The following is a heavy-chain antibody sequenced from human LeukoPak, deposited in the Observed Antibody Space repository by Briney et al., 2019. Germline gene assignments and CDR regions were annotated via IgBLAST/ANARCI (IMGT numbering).Heavy chain of an antibody. J-gene: IGHJ6*02. Sequence: ASVKVSCKASGGTFSSYAISWVRQAPGQGLEWMGRIIPNLGIANYAQKFQGRVTITADKSTSTAYMELSSLRSEDTAVYYCARVGRMVRGVIDYYYYGMDVWGQGTTVTVSS. D-gene: IGHD3-10*01. V-gene: IGHV1-69*04. CDR3: ARVGRMVRGVIDYYYYGMDV. CDR2: IIPNLGIA. CDR1: GGTFSSYA.